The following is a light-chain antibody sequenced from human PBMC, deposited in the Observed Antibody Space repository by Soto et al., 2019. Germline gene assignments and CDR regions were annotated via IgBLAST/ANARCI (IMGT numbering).Light chain of an antibody. Sequence: QSVLTQLPSASGTPGQRVTISCSGSSSNIGSNYVYWYQQLPGTAPKLLIYRNNQRPSGVPDRFSGSKSGTSASLAISGLRSEDEADYYCAAWDDSLSGRYVFGTGTKLTVL. CDR1: SSNIGSNY. CDR3: AAWDDSLSGRYV. J-gene: IGLJ1*01. V-gene: IGLV1-47*01. CDR2: RNN.